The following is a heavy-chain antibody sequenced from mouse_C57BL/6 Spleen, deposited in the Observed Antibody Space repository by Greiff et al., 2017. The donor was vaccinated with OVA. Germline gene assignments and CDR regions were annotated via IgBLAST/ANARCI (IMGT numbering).Heavy chain of an antibody. Sequence: EVQLVESGGDLVKPGGSLKLSCAASGFTFSSYGMSWVRQTPDKRLEWVATISSGGSYTYYPDSVKGRFTISRDNAKNTLYLQMSRLKSGDTAMYYCAREVDYWGQGTSVTVYS. J-gene: IGHJ4*01. CDR2: ISSGGSYT. CDR3: AREVDY. CDR1: GFTFSSYG. V-gene: IGHV5-6*01.